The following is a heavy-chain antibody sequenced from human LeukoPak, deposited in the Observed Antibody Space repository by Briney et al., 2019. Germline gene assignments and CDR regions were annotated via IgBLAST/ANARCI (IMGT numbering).Heavy chain of an antibody. J-gene: IGHJ6*02. CDR2: INHSGST. V-gene: IGHV4-34*01. CDR1: GGSFSGYY. Sequence: PSETLSLTCAVYGGSFSGYYWTWIRQPPGKGLEWIGEINHSGSTNYNPSLKSRVTISVDTSKNQFSLKLSSVTAADTAVYYCARGYYYALDVWGQGTTVTVSS. CDR3: ARGYYYALDV.